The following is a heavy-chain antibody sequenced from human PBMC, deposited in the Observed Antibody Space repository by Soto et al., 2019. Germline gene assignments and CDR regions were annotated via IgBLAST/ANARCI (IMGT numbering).Heavy chain of an antibody. V-gene: IGHV4-31*03. CDR3: GRGEYYYFLTGSGKFAP. D-gene: IGHD3-9*01. CDR2: IYYSGST. Sequence: SETLSLTCTVSGGSISSGGYYWSWIRQHPGKGLEWIGYIYYSGSTYYNPSLKSRVTISVDTSKNQFSLKLSSVTAADTAVYYCGRGEYYYFLTGSGKFAPWGQGTLVTVSS. CDR1: GGSISSGGYY. J-gene: IGHJ5*02.